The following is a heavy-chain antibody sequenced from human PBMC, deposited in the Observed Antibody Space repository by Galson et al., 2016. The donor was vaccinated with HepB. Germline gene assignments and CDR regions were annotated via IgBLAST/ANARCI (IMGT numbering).Heavy chain of an antibody. V-gene: IGHV3-23*01. Sequence: SLRLPCAASKFTLSTCAMSWVRQAPGKGLEWVSTISGSGDNTLHAESVKGRFTISRDNPRNTLFLQMNSLTAEETAVYYCAKDAKRMPTGNGGIYDYWGQGTLVTVSS. CDR3: AKDAKRMPTGNGGIYDY. J-gene: IGHJ4*02. CDR2: ISGSGDNT. CDR1: KFTLSTCA. D-gene: IGHD1-1*01.